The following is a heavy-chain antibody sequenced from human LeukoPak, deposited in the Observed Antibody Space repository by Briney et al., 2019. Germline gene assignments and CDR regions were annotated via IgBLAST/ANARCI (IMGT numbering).Heavy chain of an antibody. CDR3: AKGMGPYCDGDCSSRIFDF. Sequence: ASVKVSCKASGGTFSSYAISWVRQAPGQGLEWMGGIIPIFGTANYAQKFQGRVTITADKSTSTAYMELSSLRSEDTAVYYCAKGMGPYCDGDCSSRIFDFWGQGTLVTVS. CDR2: IIPIFGTA. J-gene: IGHJ4*02. D-gene: IGHD2-21*02. CDR1: GGTFSSYA. V-gene: IGHV1-69*06.